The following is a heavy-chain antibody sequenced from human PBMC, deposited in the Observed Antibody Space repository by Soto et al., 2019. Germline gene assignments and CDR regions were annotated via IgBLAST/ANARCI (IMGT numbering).Heavy chain of an antibody. V-gene: IGHV3-23*04. J-gene: IGHJ4*02. CDR3: AKSPLYVSGTYFDY. CDR1: GFTFGSYA. Sequence: EVQLVESGGGLVQPGGSLRLSCAASGFTFGSYALTWVRQAPGKGLEWVSAISGSGGSTYYADSVKGRFTISRDNSKNTLYLQMDSLRAEDTAVYYCAKSPLYVSGTYFDYWGRGTLVTVSS. D-gene: IGHD3-10*01. CDR2: ISGSGGST.